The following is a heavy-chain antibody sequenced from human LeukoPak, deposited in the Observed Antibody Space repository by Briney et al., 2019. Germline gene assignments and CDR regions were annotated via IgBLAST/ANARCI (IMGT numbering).Heavy chain of an antibody. Sequence: GEPLKISCKGSGYSSTDYWIGWVRQMPGKGLEWMGIIYLSDSDTRYSPSLQGQVSISADKSISTAYLQWSSLKASDTAMYYCARPLTGDIYGMDVWGQGTTVTVSS. CDR3: ARPLTGDIYGMDV. J-gene: IGHJ6*02. D-gene: IGHD7-27*01. CDR2: IYLSDSDT. V-gene: IGHV5-51*01. CDR1: GYSSTDYW.